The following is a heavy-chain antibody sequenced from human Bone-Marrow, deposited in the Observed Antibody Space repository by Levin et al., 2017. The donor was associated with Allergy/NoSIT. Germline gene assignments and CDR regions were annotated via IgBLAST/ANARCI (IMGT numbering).Heavy chain of an antibody. CDR3: ARGEREPNFYSYYMDV. V-gene: IGHV1-18*01. Sequence: GESLKISCKASGYTFINFGVTWVRQAPGQGLEWMGWIDANNGDTKLAQKFQGRLTMTTDTSTSTAYMELRTLKSDDTAVYYCARGEREPNFYSYYMDVWGKGTTVTVSS. CDR2: IDANNGDT. CDR1: GYTFINFG. J-gene: IGHJ6*03. D-gene: IGHD1-26*01.